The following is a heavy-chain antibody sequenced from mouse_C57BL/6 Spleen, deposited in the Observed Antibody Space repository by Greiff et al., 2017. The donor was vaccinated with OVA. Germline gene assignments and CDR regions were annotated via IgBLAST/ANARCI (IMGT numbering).Heavy chain of an antibody. Sequence: EVKLVESGGGLVKPGGSLKLSCAASGFTFSSYAMSWVRQTPEKRLEWVATISDGGSYTYYPDNVKGRFTISRDNAKNNLYLQMSHLKSEDTAMYYCARDRVYDYDGNYFDYWGQGTTLTVSS. CDR3: ARDRVYDYDGNYFDY. CDR1: GFTFSSYA. V-gene: IGHV5-4*01. D-gene: IGHD2-4*01. CDR2: ISDGGSYT. J-gene: IGHJ2*01.